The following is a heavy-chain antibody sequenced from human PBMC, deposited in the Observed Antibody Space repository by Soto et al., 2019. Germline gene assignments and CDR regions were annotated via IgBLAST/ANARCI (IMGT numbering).Heavy chain of an antibody. CDR2: IDPSGGST. CDR1: GYAFTSYY. J-gene: IGHJ4*02. V-gene: IGHV1-46*03. CDR3: ASSLGRIFVVVIPPDGHYYLDY. Sequence: ASVKVSWKGCGYAFTSYYMHWVRQGPGQGLEWMGIIDPSGGSTSYAQKFQGRVTMTRDTSTSTVYMELSSLRSEDTAVYYCASSLGRIFVVVIPPDGHYYLDYWGQGSLVTVSS. D-gene: IGHD3-3*01.